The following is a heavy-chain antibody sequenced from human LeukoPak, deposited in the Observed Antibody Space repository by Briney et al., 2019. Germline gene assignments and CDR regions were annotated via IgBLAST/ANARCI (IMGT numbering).Heavy chain of an antibody. V-gene: IGHV4-61*02. D-gene: IGHD5-12*01. CDR3: AREKVATITSNWFDP. CDR2: IYTSGST. CDR1: GGSISSGSYY. J-gene: IGHJ5*02. Sequence: SETLSLTGTVSGGSISSGSYYWSWIRQPAGKGLEWIGRIYTSGSTNYNPSLKSRVTISVDTSKNQFSLKLSSVTAADTAVYYCAREKVATITSNWFDPWGQGTLVTVSS.